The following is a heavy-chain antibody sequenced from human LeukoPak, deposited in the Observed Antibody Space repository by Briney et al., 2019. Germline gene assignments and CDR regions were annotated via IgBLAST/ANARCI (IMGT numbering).Heavy chain of an antibody. V-gene: IGHV4-59*12. D-gene: IGHD4-17*01. CDR2: IYYSGST. J-gene: IGHJ4*02. Sequence: SETLSLTCTVSGGSISSYYWSWIRQPPGKGLEWIGYIYYSGSTNYNPSLKSRATISVDTSKNQFSLKLSSVTAADTAVYYCARGSDYGDYYYWGQGTLVTVSS. CDR1: GGSISSYY. CDR3: ARGSDYGDYYY.